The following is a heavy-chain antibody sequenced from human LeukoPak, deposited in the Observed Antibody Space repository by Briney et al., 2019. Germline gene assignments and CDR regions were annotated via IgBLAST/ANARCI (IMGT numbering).Heavy chain of an antibody. J-gene: IGHJ3*02. CDR2: INPNSGGT. D-gene: IGHD5/OR15-5a*01. V-gene: IGHV1-2*02. CDR1: GYTFTGYY. Sequence: ASVKVSCKASGYTFTGYYMHWVRQAPRQWLEWMGWINPNSGGTNYAQKFQGRVTMTRDTSISTAYMELSRLRSDDTAVYYCARSKGHDAFDIWGQGTMVTVSS. CDR3: ARSKGHDAFDI.